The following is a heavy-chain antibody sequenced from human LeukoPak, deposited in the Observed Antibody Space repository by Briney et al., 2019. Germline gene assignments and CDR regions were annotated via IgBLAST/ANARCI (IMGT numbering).Heavy chain of an antibody. CDR1: GFTFSDYA. CDR2: INDNGSTR. D-gene: IGHD3-3*01. V-gene: IGHV3-23*01. Sequence: GGSLRLSCGASGFTFSDYAMSWVRQAPGKGLEWVSGINDNGSTRFYAASVKGRFTISRDNSKNTLYLQMNSLRAEDTAVYYCAKDYDFWSGYSEYWGQGTLVTVSS. J-gene: IGHJ4*02. CDR3: AKDYDFWSGYSEY.